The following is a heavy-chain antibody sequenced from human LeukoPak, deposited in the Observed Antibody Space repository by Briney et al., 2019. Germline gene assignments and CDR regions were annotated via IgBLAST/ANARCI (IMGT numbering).Heavy chain of an antibody. CDR3: ARLHYYYGMDV. V-gene: IGHV4-39*01. CDR2: IYYSGNT. CDR1: GGSISSSTYY. J-gene: IGHJ6*02. Sequence: SETLSLTCTVSGGSISSSTYYWGWIRQPPGTGLEWIGSIYYSGNTYYNPSLKSRVTISVDTSKNQFSLKLSSVTAADTAVYYCARLHYYYGMDVWGQGTTVTVSS.